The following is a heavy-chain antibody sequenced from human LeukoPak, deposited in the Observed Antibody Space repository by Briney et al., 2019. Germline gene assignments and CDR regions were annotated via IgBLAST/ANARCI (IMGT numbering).Heavy chain of an antibody. CDR3: ARDPYGGNSMFDY. CDR2: ISAYNGDT. D-gene: IGHD4-23*01. V-gene: IGHV1-18*01. CDR1: GYTFTSYG. J-gene: IGHJ4*02. Sequence: ASVKVSCKASGYTFTSYGISWVRQAPGQGLEWMGWISAYNGDTNYAEKLQGRVTMTTDTSTSTAYMELKSLRSDDTAVYYCARDPYGGNSMFDYWGQGTLVTVSS.